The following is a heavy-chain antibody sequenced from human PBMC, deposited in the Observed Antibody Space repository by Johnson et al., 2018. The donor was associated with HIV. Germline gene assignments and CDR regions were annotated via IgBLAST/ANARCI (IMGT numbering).Heavy chain of an antibody. CDR3: ARNGLIPAAKGVAFDI. J-gene: IGHJ3*02. D-gene: IGHD2-2*01. V-gene: IGHV3-30-3*01. Sequence: QVQLVESGGGVVQPGRSLRLSCAASGITFSDYAMHWVRQAPGKGLEWVAVISYDGSNKYCADSVKGRFTISRDNSKNTLYLQMNSLRAEDTAVYYCARNGLIPAAKGVAFDIWGQGTTVTVSS. CDR1: GITFSDYA. CDR2: ISYDGSNK.